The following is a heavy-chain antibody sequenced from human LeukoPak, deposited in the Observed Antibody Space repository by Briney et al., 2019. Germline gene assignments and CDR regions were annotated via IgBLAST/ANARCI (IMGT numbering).Heavy chain of an antibody. V-gene: IGHV1-2*06. CDR3: ARVSKVLAVAGTSDY. Sequence: ASVKVSCKASGYTSTGYYMHWVRQAPGQGLEWMGRINPNSGGTNYAQKFQGRVTMTRDTSISTAYMELSRLRSDDTAVYYCARVSKVLAVAGTSDYWGQGTLVTVSS. CDR2: INPNSGGT. J-gene: IGHJ4*02. CDR1: GYTSTGYY. D-gene: IGHD6-19*01.